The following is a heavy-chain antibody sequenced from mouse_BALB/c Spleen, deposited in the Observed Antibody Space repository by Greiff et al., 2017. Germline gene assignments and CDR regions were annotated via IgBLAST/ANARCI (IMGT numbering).Heavy chain of an antibody. CDR2: IYPGDGDT. CDR1: GYAFSSYW. CDR3: AREMRLDYGSSYAMDY. V-gene: IGHV1-80*01. J-gene: IGHJ4*01. D-gene: IGHD1-1*01. Sequence: QVQLQQSGAELVRPGSSVKISCKASGYAFSSYWMNWVKQRPGQGLEWIGQIYPGDGDTNYNGKFKGKATLTADKSSSTAYMQLSSLTSEDSAVYFCAREMRLDYGSSYAMDYWGQGTSVTVSS.